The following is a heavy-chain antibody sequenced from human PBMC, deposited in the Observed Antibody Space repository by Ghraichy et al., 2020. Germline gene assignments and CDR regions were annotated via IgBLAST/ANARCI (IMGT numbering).Heavy chain of an antibody. CDR2: IKTTGTT. V-gene: IGHV3-15*05. D-gene: IGHD1-14*01. CDR1: GITFSNVW. J-gene: IGHJ3*01. CDR3: TTYNQKDAFDF. Sequence: GSLNISCAAPGITFSNVWMSWVRQAPGKGLEWVGRIKTTGTTDYAAPVKGRFTISRDDSKTMLYLQMNSLKTEDTAAYYCTTYNQKDAFDFWAQGTVVTVSS.